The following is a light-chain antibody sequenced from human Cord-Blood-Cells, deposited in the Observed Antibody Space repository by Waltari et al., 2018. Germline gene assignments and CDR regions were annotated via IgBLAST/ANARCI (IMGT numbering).Light chain of an antibody. CDR1: HSISSW. Sequence: DLQMTQSPSTLSASVGDRVTITCRARHSISSWLAWYQQKPGKAPKPLIYKASSLASGIASRSSGRRSGTELTVTISSLQPDNCTTYYGQQYNSYSSWTFGQGTKVEIK. V-gene: IGKV1-5*03. J-gene: IGKJ1*01. CDR2: KAS. CDR3: QQYNSYSSWT.